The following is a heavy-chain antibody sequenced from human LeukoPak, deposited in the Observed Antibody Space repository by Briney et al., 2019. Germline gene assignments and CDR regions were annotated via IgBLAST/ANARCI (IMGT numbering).Heavy chain of an antibody. J-gene: IGHJ5*02. CDR3: ARHPFYDILTVDP. D-gene: IGHD3-9*01. CDR2: INHSGST. Sequence: PSETLSLTCTVSGSSISSSSYYWSWIRQPPGKGLEWIGEINHSGSTNYNPSLKSRVTISVDTSKNQFSLKLSSVTAADTAVYYCARHPFYDILTVDPWGQGTLVTVSS. CDR1: GSSISSSSYY. V-gene: IGHV4-39*01.